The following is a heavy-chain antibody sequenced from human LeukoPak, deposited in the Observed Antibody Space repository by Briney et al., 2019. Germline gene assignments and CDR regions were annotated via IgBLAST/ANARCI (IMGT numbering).Heavy chain of an antibody. J-gene: IGHJ4*02. D-gene: IGHD1-26*01. V-gene: IGHV3-21*01. CDR2: ISSSSSYI. CDR3: ARVYSGATYYFDY. CDR1: GFTFSSYG. Sequence: GGSLRLSCAASGFTFSSYGMNWVRQAPGKGLEWVSSISSSSSYIYYADSVKGRFTISRDNAKNSLYLQMNSLRAEDTAVYYCARVYSGATYYFDYWGQGTLVTVSS.